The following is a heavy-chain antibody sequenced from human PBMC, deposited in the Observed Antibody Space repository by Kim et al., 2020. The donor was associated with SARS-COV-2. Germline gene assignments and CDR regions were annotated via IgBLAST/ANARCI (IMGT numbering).Heavy chain of an antibody. CDR1: GFTFSDYY. CDR2: IGGSTNYT. D-gene: IGHD2-2*01. J-gene: IGHJ6*02. Sequence: GGSLRLSCAASGFTFSDYYMTWIRQAPGKGLEWVSYIGGSTNYTNYADSVKGRFTISRDNAKNSLFLQMNSLRAEDTAVYYCARDLDTLGFCSSISCYHRGGMNVWGHGTTVTVSS. V-gene: IGHV3-11*06. CDR3: ARDLDTLGFCSSISCYHRGGMNV.